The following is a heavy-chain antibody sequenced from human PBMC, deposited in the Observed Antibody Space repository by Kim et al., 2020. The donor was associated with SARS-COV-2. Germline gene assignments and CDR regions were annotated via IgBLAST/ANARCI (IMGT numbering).Heavy chain of an antibody. Sequence: GESLKISCKGSGYSFTSYWIAWVRQMPGIGLECMGIIYPGDSDTRYSPSFQGQVTISVDRSINTAYLQWDNLKASDTTMYYCARLAGGSVAHLDHWGQGT. CDR1: GYSFTSYW. V-gene: IGHV5-51*01. D-gene: IGHD6-19*01. CDR2: IYPGDSDT. J-gene: IGHJ4*02. CDR3: ARLAGGSVAHLDH.